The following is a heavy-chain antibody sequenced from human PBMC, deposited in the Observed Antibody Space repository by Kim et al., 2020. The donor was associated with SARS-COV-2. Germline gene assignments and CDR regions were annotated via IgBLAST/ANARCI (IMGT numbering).Heavy chain of an antibody. CDR2: INTNTGNP. V-gene: IGHV7-4-1*02. CDR3: ARPLWFGESNDLNYYYYGMDV. D-gene: IGHD3-10*01. CDR1: GYTFTSYA. J-gene: IGHJ6*02. Sequence: ASVKVSCKASGYTFTSYAMNWVRQAPGQGLEWMGWINTNTGNPTYAQGFTGRFVFSLDTSVSTAYLQISSLKAEDTAVYYCARPLWFGESNDLNYYYYGMDVWGQGTTVTVSS.